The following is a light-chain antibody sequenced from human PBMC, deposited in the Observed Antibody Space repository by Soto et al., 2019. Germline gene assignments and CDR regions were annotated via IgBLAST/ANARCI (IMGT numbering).Light chain of an antibody. J-gene: IGKJ1*01. V-gene: IGKV1-5*01. CDR1: QSISNW. Sequence: DIQMTQSPSTRASSVGDRVTITFRASQSISNWLAWYQQKPGTAPKVLIYHASNLQSGVPSRFTGRGSVTEFTLTISSLQPDDFATYYCHQYDTYSRTFGPGTKVDIK. CDR3: HQYDTYSRT. CDR2: HAS.